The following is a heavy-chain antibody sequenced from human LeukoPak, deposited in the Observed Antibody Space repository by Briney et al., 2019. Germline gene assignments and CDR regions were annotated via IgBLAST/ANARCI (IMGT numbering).Heavy chain of an antibody. D-gene: IGHD3-3*01. CDR1: GFTFTRNC. V-gene: IGHV3-30-3*01. CDR2: IPHDGSNA. Sequence: GSSLTLYCVASGFTFTRNCTHWVRQAPGKGLEWVAAIPHDGSNAYYADSVKGRFTISRDDSKNTQYLQMNSLRIEDSAVYYCATGSDFYYASWGQGTLVTVSS. CDR3: ATGSDFYYAS. J-gene: IGHJ5*02.